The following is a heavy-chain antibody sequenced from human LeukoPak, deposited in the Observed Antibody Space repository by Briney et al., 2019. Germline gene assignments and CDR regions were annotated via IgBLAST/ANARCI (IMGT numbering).Heavy chain of an antibody. J-gene: IGHJ4*02. CDR3: VKYFTFGVVTVPCAGGDH. Sequence: GGSLRLSCAASRFTLSTYILYCVPDAPGKGREYVSALSSNGDSTYCEDPVKGRFPISRDNSKNTVYRQMSSLKAEDTAVYYCVKYFTFGVVTVPCAGGDHWGQGTLVTVSS. D-gene: IGHD3-16*01. CDR1: RFTLSTYI. CDR2: LSSNGDST. V-gene: IGHV3-64D*06.